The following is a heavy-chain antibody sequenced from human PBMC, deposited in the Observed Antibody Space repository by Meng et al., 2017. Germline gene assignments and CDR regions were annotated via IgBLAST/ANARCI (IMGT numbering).Heavy chain of an antibody. D-gene: IGHD6-19*01. J-gene: IGHJ4*02. CDR1: GSSRSIRGVG. V-gene: IGHV2-5*02. CDR3: AHRTVGYSSGWEIDY. Sequence: ITWKEAGPVPVKPTQTLTLTCTFSGSSRSIRGVGVRRIRQPGGKALEWLALIYWDDDKRYSPSLKSRLTITKDTSKNQVVLTMTNMDHVDTATYYCAHRTVGYSSGWEIDYWGQGTLVTVSS. CDR2: IYWDDDK.